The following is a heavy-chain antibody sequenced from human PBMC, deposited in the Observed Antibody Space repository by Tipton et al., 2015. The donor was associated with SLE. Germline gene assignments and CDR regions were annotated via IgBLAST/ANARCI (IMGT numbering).Heavy chain of an antibody. CDR3: AKDRRAAGPYYYYFYGMDV. D-gene: IGHD6-13*01. CDR2: ISWNSGSI. V-gene: IGHV3-9*01. Sequence: SLRLSCAASGFTFSGYWMHWVRQAPGKGLEWVSGISWNSGSIGYADSVKGRFTISRDNAKNSLYLQMNSLRAEDTALYYCAKDRRAAGPYYYYFYGMDVWGQGTTVSVSS. J-gene: IGHJ6*02. CDR1: GFTFSGYW.